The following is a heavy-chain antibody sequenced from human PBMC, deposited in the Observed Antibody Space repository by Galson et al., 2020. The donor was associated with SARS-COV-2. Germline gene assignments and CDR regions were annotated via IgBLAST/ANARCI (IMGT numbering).Heavy chain of an antibody. V-gene: IGHV1-24*01. D-gene: IGHD3-22*01. CDR1: GYTLTELS. Sequence: ASVKVSCKVSGYTLTELSMHWVRQAPGKGLEWMGGFDPEDGETIYAQKFRGRVTMTEDTSTDTAYMELSSLRSEDTAVYYCATGPPVITTWWFDPWGQGTLVTVSS. CDR3: ATGPPVITTWWFDP. CDR2: FDPEDGET. J-gene: IGHJ5*02.